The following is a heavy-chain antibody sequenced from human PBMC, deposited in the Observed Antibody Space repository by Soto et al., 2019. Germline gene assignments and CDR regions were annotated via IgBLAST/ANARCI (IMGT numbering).Heavy chain of an antibody. J-gene: IGHJ4*02. Sequence: QVQLVQSGAEVKKHGASVKVSCKASGYTVTNYGITWVRQAPGQGLEWMGWISAYNGNTNYAQQLQGRVTMTTDTYTSTAYMELRRLRSDDTAVYYCAREGEIYCNNGVCTPFDYWGQGTLVTVSS. V-gene: IGHV1-18*01. D-gene: IGHD2-8*01. CDR2: ISAYNGNT. CDR3: AREGEIYCNNGVCTPFDY. CDR1: GYTVTNYG.